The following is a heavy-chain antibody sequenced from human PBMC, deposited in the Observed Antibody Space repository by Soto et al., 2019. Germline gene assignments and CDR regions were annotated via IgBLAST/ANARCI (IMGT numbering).Heavy chain of an antibody. Sequence: SQTLSLTCAISGDSVSSNSAAWNWIRQSPSRGLEWLGRTYYRSKWYNYYAVSVKSRLTINPDTSKNQFSLQLNSVTPEDTAVYYCARDVGYCTNGVCSIYYYYGMDVWGQGTTVTVSS. V-gene: IGHV6-1*01. CDR3: ARDVGYCTNGVCSIYYYYGMDV. CDR2: TYYRSKWYN. D-gene: IGHD2-8*01. J-gene: IGHJ6*02. CDR1: GDSVSSNSAA.